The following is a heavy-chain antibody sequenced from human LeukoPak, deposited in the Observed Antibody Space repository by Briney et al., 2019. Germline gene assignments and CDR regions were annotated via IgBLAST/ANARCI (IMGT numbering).Heavy chain of an antibody. V-gene: IGHV1-2*02. Sequence: ASVKVSCKASGYTFTGYYMHWVRQAPGQGLEWMGWINPNSGGTNYAQKLQGRVTMTTDTSTSTAYLELRSLRSDDTAVYYCARDPRYCSGGSCYSPHWGQGTLVTVSS. CDR2: INPNSGGT. CDR3: ARDPRYCSGGSCYSPH. D-gene: IGHD2-15*01. CDR1: GYTFTGYY. J-gene: IGHJ4*02.